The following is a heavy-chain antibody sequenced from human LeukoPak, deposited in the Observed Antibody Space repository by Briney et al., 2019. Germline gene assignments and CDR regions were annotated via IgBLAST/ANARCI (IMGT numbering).Heavy chain of an antibody. CDR3: AKVTYSYGFGAFDY. J-gene: IGHJ4*02. D-gene: IGHD5-18*01. Sequence: PPGGSLRLSCAASGFTFSNYAMSWVRQAPGKGLQWVSAISGSGGSTSYADSVKGRFTISRDNSKNTLYLQMNSLRVEDTALYYCAKVTYSYGFGAFDYWGQGTLVTVSS. CDR2: ISGSGGST. CDR1: GFTFSNYA. V-gene: IGHV3-23*01.